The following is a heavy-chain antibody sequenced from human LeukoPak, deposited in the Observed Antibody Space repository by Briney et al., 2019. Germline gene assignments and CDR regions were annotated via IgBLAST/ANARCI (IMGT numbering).Heavy chain of an antibody. Sequence: SQTLSLTCSVSGDSISSGNYYWSWIRQPAGKGLELIGRIYTRGNIDYNSSFRSRVTISRDTSNNQVSLNLGSVSAADTAVYYCARAQYSGHYHILDAFDIWGQGTMVTVSS. J-gene: IGHJ3*02. CDR1: GDSISSGNYY. CDR3: ARAQYSGHYHILDAFDI. D-gene: IGHD1-26*01. V-gene: IGHV4-61*02. CDR2: IYTRGNI.